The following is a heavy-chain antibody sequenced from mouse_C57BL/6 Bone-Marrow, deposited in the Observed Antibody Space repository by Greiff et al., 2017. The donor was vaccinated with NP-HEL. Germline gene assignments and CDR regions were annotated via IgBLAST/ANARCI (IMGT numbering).Heavy chain of an antibody. CDR2: IWRGGST. D-gene: IGHD2-5*01. V-gene: IGHV2-5*01. J-gene: IGHJ1*03. Sequence: VKLMESGPGLVQPSQSLSITCTVSGFSLTSYGVHWVRQSPGKGLEWLGVIWRGGSTDYNAAFMSRLSITKDNSKSQVFFKMNSLQADDTAIYYCAKRAYYSNRPYWYFDVWGTGTTVTVSS. CDR3: AKRAYYSNRPYWYFDV. CDR1: GFSLTSYG.